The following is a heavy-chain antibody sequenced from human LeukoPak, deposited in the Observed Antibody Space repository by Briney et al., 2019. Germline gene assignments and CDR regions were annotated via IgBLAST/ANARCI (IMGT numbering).Heavy chain of an antibody. D-gene: IGHD5-18*01. CDR3: AKDLGYSYGSHYYYYGVDV. Sequence: GGSLRLSCAASGFTFDDHAMHWVRQGPGKGLEWVSLISGDGGSTYYADSVKGRFTISRGNSKNSLYLQMNSLRTEDTALYYCAKDLGYSYGSHYYYYGVDVWGQGTTVTVSS. J-gene: IGHJ6*02. CDR1: GFTFDDHA. CDR2: ISGDGGST. V-gene: IGHV3-43*02.